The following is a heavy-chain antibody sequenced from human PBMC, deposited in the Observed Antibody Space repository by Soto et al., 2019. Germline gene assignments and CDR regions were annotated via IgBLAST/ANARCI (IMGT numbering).Heavy chain of an antibody. Sequence: SVKVSCKSFGFTSSRSAVQWVRQARGQRLEWIGWVVVGSGYTNYAQKFQERVTISTDMPTSTVYMELSSLRSDDTGVYYCTAPTVTPPDYYYGADVWG. V-gene: IGHV1-58*01. D-gene: IGHD4-17*01. CDR1: GFTSSRSA. J-gene: IGHJ6*02. CDR3: TAPTVTPPDYYYGADV. CDR2: VVVGSGYT.